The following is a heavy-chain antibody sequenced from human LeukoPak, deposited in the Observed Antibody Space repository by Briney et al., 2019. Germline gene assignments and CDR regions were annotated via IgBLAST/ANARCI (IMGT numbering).Heavy chain of an antibody. CDR2: IYYSGSP. D-gene: IGHD6-19*01. Sequence: KPSETLSLTCTVSGGSISSYYWSWIRQPPGKGLEWIGYIYYSGSPNYNPSLKSRVIISVDTSNNQFSLNLSSATAADTAVYYCARGRMGSSGWYDDYWGQGTLVTVSS. J-gene: IGHJ4*02. CDR1: GGSISSYY. V-gene: IGHV4-59*01. CDR3: ARGRMGSSGWYDDY.